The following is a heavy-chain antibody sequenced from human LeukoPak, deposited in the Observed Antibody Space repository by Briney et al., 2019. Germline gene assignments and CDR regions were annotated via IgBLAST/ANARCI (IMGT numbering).Heavy chain of an antibody. Sequence: PSETLSLTCTVSGGSISSSSYYWGWIRQPPGKGLEWIGSIYYSGSTYYNPSLKSRVTISVDTSKNQFSLKLSSVTAADTAVYYCARAWRGGYSYGYYFDYWGQGTLVTVSS. J-gene: IGHJ4*02. V-gene: IGHV4-39*07. CDR1: GGSISSSSYY. CDR3: ARAWRGGYSYGYYFDY. CDR2: IYYSGST. D-gene: IGHD5-18*01.